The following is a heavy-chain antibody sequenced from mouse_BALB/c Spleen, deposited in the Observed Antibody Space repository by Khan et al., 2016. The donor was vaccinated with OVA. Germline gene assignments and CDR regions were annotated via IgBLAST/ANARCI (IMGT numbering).Heavy chain of an antibody. J-gene: IGHJ4*01. CDR2: IHTYTGEP. D-gene: IGHD2-10*01. CDR3: ARAPYFSYTLDY. Sequence: QIQLVQSGPDLKKPGETVKISCTASGFSFTNYGITWVRQSPGKALKWMGWIHTYTGEPNYADDFTGRFAFSLETSANTVYLQINLLKNEDTATFFCARAPYFSYTLDYGGQGTSVTVSA. V-gene: IGHV9-3-1*01. CDR1: GFSFTNYG.